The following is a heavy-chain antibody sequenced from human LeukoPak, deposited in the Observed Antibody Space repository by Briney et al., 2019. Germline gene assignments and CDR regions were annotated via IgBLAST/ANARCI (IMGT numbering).Heavy chain of an antibody. Sequence: PSETLSLTCSVSGASISGYYWSWIRHPPGKGLEWIGYIYHSGDTNYNPSLKSRVTISVDTSKNQFSLKLNSVTAADTALYYCAREGTAFWHWFDPWGQGTLVTVSS. CDR1: GASISGYY. D-gene: IGHD3-3*01. V-gene: IGHV4-59*01. CDR2: IYHSGDT. CDR3: AREGTAFWHWFDP. J-gene: IGHJ5*02.